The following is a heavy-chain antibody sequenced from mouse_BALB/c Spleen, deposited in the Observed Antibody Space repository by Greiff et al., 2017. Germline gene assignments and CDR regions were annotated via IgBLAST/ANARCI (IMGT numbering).Heavy chain of an antibody. CDR2: ISYSGST. J-gene: IGHJ2*01. CDR1: GYSITSDYA. D-gene: IGHD2-14*01. Sequence: EVKLMESGPGLVKPSQSLSLTCTVTGYSITSDYAWNWIRQFPGNKLEWMGYISYSGSTSYNPSLKSRISITRDTSKNQFFLQLNSVTTEDTATYYCARDERYDSYHVDDWGQGTTLTVSS. V-gene: IGHV3-2*02. CDR3: ARDERYDSYHVDD.